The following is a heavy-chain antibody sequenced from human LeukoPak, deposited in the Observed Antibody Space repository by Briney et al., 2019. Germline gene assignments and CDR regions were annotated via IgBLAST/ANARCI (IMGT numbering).Heavy chain of an antibody. CDR3: AREGDGYPIWDSDY. Sequence: GASVKVSCKASGYTFTSYGISWVRQAPGQGLEWMGWISAYNGNTNYAQKFQGRVTITTDESTSTAYMELSSLRSEDTAVYCCAREGDGYPIWDSDYWGQGTLVTVSS. CDR2: ISAYNGNT. CDR1: GYTFTSYG. V-gene: IGHV1-18*01. J-gene: IGHJ4*02. D-gene: IGHD5-24*01.